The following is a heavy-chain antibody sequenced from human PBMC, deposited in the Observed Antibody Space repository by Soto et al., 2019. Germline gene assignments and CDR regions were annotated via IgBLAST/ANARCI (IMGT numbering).Heavy chain of an antibody. CDR3: AKDLVGATSPNYYYGMDV. CDR1: GFTFSSYA. Sequence: GGSLRLSCAASGFTFSSYAMSWVRQAPGKGLEWVSAISGSGGSTYYADSVKGRFTISRDNSKNTLYLQMYSLRAEDTAVYYCAKDLVGATSPNYYYGMDVWGQGTTVTVSS. D-gene: IGHD1-26*01. V-gene: IGHV3-23*01. J-gene: IGHJ6*02. CDR2: ISGSGGST.